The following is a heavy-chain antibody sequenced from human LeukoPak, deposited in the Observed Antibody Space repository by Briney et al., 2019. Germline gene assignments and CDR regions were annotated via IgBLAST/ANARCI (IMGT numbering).Heavy chain of an antibody. J-gene: IGHJ4*02. CDR3: ARAIGVTCISTSCYSFDY. CDR2: ISWNSGSI. CDR1: GFIFDDYA. Sequence: PGRSLRLSCAASGFIFDDYAIHWVGQAPGKGLEWVSGISWNSGSIGYADSVKGRFTISRDNAKNSLYLQMNSLRAEDTALYYCARAIGVTCISTSCYSFDYWGQGTLVTVSS. V-gene: IGHV3-9*01. D-gene: IGHD2-2*02.